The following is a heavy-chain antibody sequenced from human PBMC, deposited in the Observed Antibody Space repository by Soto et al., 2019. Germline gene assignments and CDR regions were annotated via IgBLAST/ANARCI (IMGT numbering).Heavy chain of an antibody. D-gene: IGHD2-15*01. CDR2: ISYDGSNK. CDR3: ARDPRVVVAAVWGGDAFDI. V-gene: IGHV3-30-3*01. J-gene: IGHJ3*02. CDR1: GFTFSSYA. Sequence: GGALRLSCAASGFTFSSYAMHWVRQAPGKGLEWVAVISYDGSNKYYADSVKGRFTISRDNSKNTLYLQMNSLRAEDTAVYYCARDPRVVVAAVWGGDAFDIWGQGTMVTVSS.